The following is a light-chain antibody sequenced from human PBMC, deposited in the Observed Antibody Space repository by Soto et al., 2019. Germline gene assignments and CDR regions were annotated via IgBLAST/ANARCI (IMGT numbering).Light chain of an antibody. CDR3: QQYGSSGT. CDR2: DAT. CDR1: QSVGNY. J-gene: IGKJ1*01. Sequence: EIVLTQSPDTLSLSPGERATLSCRASQSVGNYLAWFQQKPGQPPRLLIYDATIRAAGIPQRFSGSGTATDFTLTISNLEPEDFAVYYCQQYGSSGTFGQGTKVEIK. V-gene: IGKV3-20*01.